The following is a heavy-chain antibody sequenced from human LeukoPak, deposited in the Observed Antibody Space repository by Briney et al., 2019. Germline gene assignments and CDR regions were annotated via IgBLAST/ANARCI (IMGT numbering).Heavy chain of an antibody. Sequence: ASVKVSCKASGYTFTSYYMHWVRQAPGQGLEWMGIINPSGGSTSYAQKFQGRVTMTRDTSTSTVYMELSSLRSEDTAVYYCARVGYDSSGYYFSSIPYYFDYWGQGTLVTVSS. CDR2: INPSGGST. V-gene: IGHV1-46*01. J-gene: IGHJ4*02. D-gene: IGHD3-22*01. CDR1: GYTFTSYY. CDR3: ARVGYDSSGYYFSSIPYYFDY.